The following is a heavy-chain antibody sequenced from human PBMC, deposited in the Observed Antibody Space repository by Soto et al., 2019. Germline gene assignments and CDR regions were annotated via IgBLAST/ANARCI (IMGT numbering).Heavy chain of an antibody. CDR1: GGSISSSSYY. J-gene: IGHJ5*02. CDR3: ARLSHPYWFDP. V-gene: IGHV4-39*01. CDR2: IYYSGST. Sequence: SETLSLTCTVSGGSISSSSYYWGWIRQPPGKGLEWIGSIYYSGSTYYNPSLKSRVTISVDTSKNQFSLKLTSVAAADTAIYYCARLSHPYWFDPWGQGPLVTVSS.